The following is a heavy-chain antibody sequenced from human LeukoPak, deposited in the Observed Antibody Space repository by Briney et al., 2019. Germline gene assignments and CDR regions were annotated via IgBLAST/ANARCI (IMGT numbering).Heavy chain of an antibody. CDR1: GYTFTGYY. V-gene: IGHV1-2*02. CDR3: ARDMVREVIIRRHLGADY. D-gene: IGHD3-10*01. J-gene: IGHJ4*02. Sequence: GESLKISCKGSGYTFTGYYMHWVRQAPGQGLEWMGWINPNSGGTNYAQKFQGRVTMTRDTSISTAYMELSRLRSDDTAVYYCARDMVREVIIRRHLGADYWGQGTLVTVSS. CDR2: INPNSGGT.